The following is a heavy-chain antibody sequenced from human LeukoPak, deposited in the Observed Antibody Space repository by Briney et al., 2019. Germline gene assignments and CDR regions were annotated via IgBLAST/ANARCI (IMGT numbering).Heavy chain of an antibody. CDR2: ISGSGGST. D-gene: IGHD1-26*01. CDR3: AKDAGYSGSYWRPFDY. V-gene: IGHV3-23*01. Sequence: GGSLRLSCAASGFTFSSYVMNWVRQAPGKGLEWVSAISGSGGSTYYADSVKGRFTISRDNSKNTLYLQMNSLRAEDTAVYYCAKDAGYSGSYWRPFDYWGQGTLVTVSS. J-gene: IGHJ4*02. CDR1: GFTFSSYV.